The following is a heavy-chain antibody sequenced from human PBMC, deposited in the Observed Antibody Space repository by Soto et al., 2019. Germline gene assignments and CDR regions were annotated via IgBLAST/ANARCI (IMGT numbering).Heavy chain of an antibody. Sequence: QVQLVQSGGEVTKPGASGKVSCKAFGYTFPTFVVTWVRQAPGQGLEGMGWINAHNANTNYAQKFQGRVIMTTDTSTSTAYMELGSLTADDTAVYYCASGRQQLAEDFVYSGNYGMDVWGQGTTVTVSS. CDR3: ASGRQQLAEDFVYSGNYGMDV. CDR1: GYTFPTFV. V-gene: IGHV1-18*01. CDR2: INAHNANT. J-gene: IGHJ6*02. D-gene: IGHD6-13*01.